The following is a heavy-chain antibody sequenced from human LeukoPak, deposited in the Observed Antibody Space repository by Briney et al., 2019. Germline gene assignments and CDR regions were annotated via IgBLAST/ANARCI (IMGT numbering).Heavy chain of an antibody. V-gene: IGHV1-2*02. J-gene: IGHJ4*02. CDR3: AVHDYGDPMVDY. D-gene: IGHD4-17*01. CDR1: GYTFTGYY. CDR2: INPNSGGT. Sequence: GASVKVSCKASGYTFTGYYMHWVRQAPGQGLEWVGWINPNSGGTNYAQKFQGRVTMTRDTSISTAYMELSRLRSDDTAVYYCAVHDYGDPMVDYGGQRTLVTVSS.